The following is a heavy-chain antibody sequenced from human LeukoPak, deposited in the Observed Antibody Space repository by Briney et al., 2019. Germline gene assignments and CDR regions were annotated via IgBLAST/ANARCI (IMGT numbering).Heavy chain of an antibody. V-gene: IGHV3-30*02. Sequence: GGSLRLSCAASGFTFSSSGMHWVRQAPGKGLARVAFIRYEGSNKYYADSVRGRFTIYRDNSKNTLYLQMNSLRAEDTAVYYCAKDFSSSWYGPFDYWGQGTLVTVSS. J-gene: IGHJ4*02. CDR1: GFTFSSSG. CDR2: IRYEGSNK. CDR3: AKDFSSSWYGPFDY. D-gene: IGHD6-13*01.